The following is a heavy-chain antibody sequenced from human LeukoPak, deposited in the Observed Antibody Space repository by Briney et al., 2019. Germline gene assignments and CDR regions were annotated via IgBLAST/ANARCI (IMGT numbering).Heavy chain of an antibody. CDR2: IYTNGNT. Sequence: SETLSLTCTVSSGSISSYYWSWIRQPAGKGLEWIGRIYTNGNTNYNPSLKSRVTMSVDTSKNQFSLKLTSMTAADTAVYYCARGQYGSGIDYWGQGTLVTVSS. D-gene: IGHD3-10*01. V-gene: IGHV4-4*07. CDR3: ARGQYGSGIDY. CDR1: SGSISSYY. J-gene: IGHJ4*02.